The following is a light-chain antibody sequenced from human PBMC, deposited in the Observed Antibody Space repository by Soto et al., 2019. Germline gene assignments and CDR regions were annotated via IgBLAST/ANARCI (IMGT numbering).Light chain of an antibody. CDR3: QQYNNWPWT. Sequence: EIVVAQSPATLPVSPGERATLSCRASQSVGSNLAWYQQKPGQAPRLLMFGASTRATGIPARFTGSGSGTEFTLTISSLQSEDFAVYYCQQYNNWPWTFGQGTKVDIK. J-gene: IGKJ1*01. V-gene: IGKV3D-15*01. CDR2: GAS. CDR1: QSVGSN.